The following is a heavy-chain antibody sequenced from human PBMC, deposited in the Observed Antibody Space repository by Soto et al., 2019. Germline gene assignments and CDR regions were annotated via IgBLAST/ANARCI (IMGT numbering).Heavy chain of an antibody. J-gene: IGHJ4*02. CDR2: IFSSDSK. V-gene: IGHV2-26*01. CDR1: GFSLSNSGLG. CDR3: ARADGLCSVDY. Sequence: QVTLKESGPVLVKPTETLTLTCIVSGFSLSNSGLGVSWIRQPPGKALEWLAHIFSSDSKYYSRSLRSMLTFSRDTAHSPVILTWTNLDPTDTATYYCARADGLCSVDYWGQGILVSVSS. D-gene: IGHD2-21*01.